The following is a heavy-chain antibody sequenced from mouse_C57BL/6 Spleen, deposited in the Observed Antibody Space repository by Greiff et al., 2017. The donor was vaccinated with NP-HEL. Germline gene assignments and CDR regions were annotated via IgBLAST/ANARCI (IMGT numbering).Heavy chain of an antibody. J-gene: IGHJ2*01. CDR3: ARDYYGSSPHYFDY. CDR2: ISDGGSYT. D-gene: IGHD1-1*01. Sequence: EVMSVESGGGLVKPGGSLKLSCAASGFTFSSHAMSWVRQTPEKRLEWVATISDGGSYTYYPDNVQGRFTISRDDAKNNLYLQMNHLKSEDTAMYYYARDYYGSSPHYFDYWGQGTTLTVSS. CDR1: GFTFSSHA. V-gene: IGHV5-4*01.